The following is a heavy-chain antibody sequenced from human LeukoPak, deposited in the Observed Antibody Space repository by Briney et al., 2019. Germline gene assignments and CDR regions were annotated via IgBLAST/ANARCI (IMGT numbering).Heavy chain of an antibody. Sequence: SETLSLTCTVSGGSISSYFWSWIRQPPGKGLEWIGDIYYSGSTNYNPSLKSRVTISVDTSKNQFSLKLSSVTAADTAVYYCARHEYSSSKNDVWGRGTLVTVSS. CDR3: ARHEYSSSKNDV. CDR2: IYYSGST. J-gene: IGHJ2*01. CDR1: GGSISSYF. V-gene: IGHV4-59*08. D-gene: IGHD6-13*01.